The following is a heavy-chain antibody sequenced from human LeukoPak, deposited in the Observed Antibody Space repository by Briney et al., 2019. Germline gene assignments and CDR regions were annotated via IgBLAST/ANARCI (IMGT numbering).Heavy chain of an antibody. CDR2: INSDGSSI. V-gene: IGHV3-74*01. Sequence: SGGSLRLSCAASGFTFSSNWMYWVRQAPGKGLVWVSRINSDGSSIGYADSVKGRFTISRDNAKNTLYLQMNSLRAEDTAVYYCARSRGGYYYFDYWGQGTLVTVSS. CDR1: GFTFSSNW. J-gene: IGHJ4*02. CDR3: ARSRGGYYYFDY. D-gene: IGHD1-26*01.